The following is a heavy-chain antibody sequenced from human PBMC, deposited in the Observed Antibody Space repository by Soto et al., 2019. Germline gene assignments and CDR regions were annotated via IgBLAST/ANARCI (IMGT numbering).Heavy chain of an antibody. Sequence: GGSLRLSCAASGFTFSSYGMHWVRQAPGKGLEWVAVISYDGSNKYYADSVKGRFTISRDNSKNTLYLQMNSLRAEDTAVYYCAKEMRAMIVVVINDAFDIWGQGTMVTVSS. D-gene: IGHD3-22*01. CDR1: GFTFSSYG. CDR3: AKEMRAMIVVVINDAFDI. V-gene: IGHV3-30*18. CDR2: ISYDGSNK. J-gene: IGHJ3*02.